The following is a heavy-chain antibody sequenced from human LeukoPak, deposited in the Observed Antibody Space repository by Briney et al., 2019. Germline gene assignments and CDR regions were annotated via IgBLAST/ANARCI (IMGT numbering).Heavy chain of an antibody. CDR3: ARLITIFGVAPI. CDR2: IYYSGST. V-gene: IGHV4-39*01. CDR1: GGSISSSSYY. J-gene: IGHJ4*02. Sequence: PSETLSLTCTVSGGSISSSSYYWGWIRQPPGKGLEWIGSIYYSGSTYYNPSPKSRVTISVDTSKNQFSLKLSSVTAADTAVYYCARLITIFGVAPIWGQGTLVTVSS. D-gene: IGHD3-3*01.